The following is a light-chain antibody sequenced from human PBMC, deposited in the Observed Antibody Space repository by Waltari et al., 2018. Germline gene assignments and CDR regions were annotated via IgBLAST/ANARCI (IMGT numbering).Light chain of an antibody. J-gene: IGLJ1*01. CDR2: AGS. Sequence: QSALTQPASVSGSPGQSITISCTGTSSDVGNYNLVSWYQQHPGKAPKLMISAGSKRPSGVSNRFSGSKSCNTASLTISGLQAEDEADYYCCSYAGSSTYVFGTGTKVTVL. V-gene: IGLV2-23*01. CDR3: CSYAGSSTYV. CDR1: SSDVGNYNL.